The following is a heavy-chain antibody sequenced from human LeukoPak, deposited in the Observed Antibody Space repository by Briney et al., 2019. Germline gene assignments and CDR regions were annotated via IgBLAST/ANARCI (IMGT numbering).Heavy chain of an antibody. Sequence: SETLSLTCTVSGGSISSYYWGWIRQPPGKGLEWIGSIYYSGSNYYNPSLKSRVTISVDTSKNQFSLRLSSVTAADSAVYYCAREEVVTAAFDYWGQGTLVTVSS. V-gene: IGHV4-39*07. CDR2: IYYSGSN. CDR3: AREEVVTAAFDY. CDR1: GGSISSYY. D-gene: IGHD2-21*02. J-gene: IGHJ4*02.